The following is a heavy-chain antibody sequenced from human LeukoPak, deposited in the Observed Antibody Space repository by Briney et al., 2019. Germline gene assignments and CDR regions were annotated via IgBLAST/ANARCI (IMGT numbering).Heavy chain of an antibody. D-gene: IGHD3-3*01. V-gene: IGHV3-23*01. CDR2: ISGSGGST. Sequence: GGSLRLSCAASGFTFSSYAMSWVRQAPGKGLEWVSAISGSGGSTYYADSVKGRFTTSRDNSKNTLYLQMNSLRAEDTAVYYCAKAGGDFWSGYYLAYWGQGTLVTVSS. CDR1: GFTFSSYA. J-gene: IGHJ4*02. CDR3: AKAGGDFWSGYYLAY.